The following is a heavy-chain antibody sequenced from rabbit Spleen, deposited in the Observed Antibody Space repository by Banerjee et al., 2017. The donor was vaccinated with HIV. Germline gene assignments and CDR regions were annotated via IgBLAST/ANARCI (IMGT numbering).Heavy chain of an antibody. Sequence: QEQLVESGGGLVQPEGSLTLTCTASGFTVSSNYWICWVRQAPGKGLEWIACIYGGSYGSTYYATWAKGRFTISKTSSTTVTLQMTSLTAADTATYFCARDTSSSFSSYGMDLWGQGTLVTVS. D-gene: IGHD1-1*01. CDR1: GFTVSSNYW. J-gene: IGHJ6*01. CDR2: IYGGSYGST. CDR3: ARDTSSSFSSYGMDL. V-gene: IGHV1S45*01.